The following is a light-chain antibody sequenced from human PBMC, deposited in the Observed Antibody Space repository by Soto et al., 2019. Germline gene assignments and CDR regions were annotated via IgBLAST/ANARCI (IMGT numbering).Light chain of an antibody. J-gene: IGKJ3*01. V-gene: IGKV1-33*01. CDR1: QDISNN. Sequence: DLQMTQSPSSLSASVGDRVTITCQASQDISNNLNWYQQKPGKAPKLLIYDASNLETGVSSRFSGSGSGTHFTFTINSLQPEDIATYYCQQYNYLIFTFGPGTKVDIK. CDR2: DAS. CDR3: QQYNYLIFT.